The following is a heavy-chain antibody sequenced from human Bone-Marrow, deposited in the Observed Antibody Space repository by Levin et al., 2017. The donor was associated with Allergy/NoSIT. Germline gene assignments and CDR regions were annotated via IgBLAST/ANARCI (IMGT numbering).Heavy chain of an antibody. CDR3: ARADSSGYYLDAFDS. V-gene: IGHV4-39*07. Sequence: SETLSLTCTVSGGSISSSSYYWGWIRQPPGKGLEWIGSIYYSGSTYYNPSLKSRVTISVDTSKNQFSLKLSSVTAADTAVYYCARADSSGYYLDAFDSWGQGTMVTVSS. J-gene: IGHJ3*02. CDR1: GGSISSSSYY. CDR2: IYYSGST. D-gene: IGHD3-22*01.